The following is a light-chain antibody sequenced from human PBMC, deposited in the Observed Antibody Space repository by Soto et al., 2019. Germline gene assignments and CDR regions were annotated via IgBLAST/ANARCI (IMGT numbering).Light chain of an antibody. CDR1: QSVSSN. Sequence: EIVMTQSPATLSVSPGERATLSCRASQSVSSNLAWYQQKPGQAPRLLIYGASTRATGIPTRFSGSGSEREFTLTISSLQSEDFRVYYCQQYNNWPPWTFGQGTKVEIK. J-gene: IGKJ1*01. V-gene: IGKV3-15*01. CDR2: GAS. CDR3: QQYNNWPPWT.